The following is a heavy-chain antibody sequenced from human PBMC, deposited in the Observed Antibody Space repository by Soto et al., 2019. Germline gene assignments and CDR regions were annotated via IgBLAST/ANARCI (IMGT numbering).Heavy chain of an antibody. J-gene: IGHJ4*01. CDR2: IKSKTDGGTT. CDR1: GFTFSNAW. CDR3: TTVFYITIVIIRFYD. V-gene: IGHV3-15*07. D-gene: IGHD3-16*02. Sequence: RLSCAASGFTFSNAWINWVRQAPGKGLEWVGRIKSKTDGGTTDFAASVKGRFAISRDDSKNMVYLQMNSLKTEETDVYYCTTVFYITIVIIRFYDWGHGTLVTVSS.